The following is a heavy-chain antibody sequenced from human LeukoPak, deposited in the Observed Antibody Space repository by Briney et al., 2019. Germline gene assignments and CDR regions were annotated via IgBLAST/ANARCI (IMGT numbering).Heavy chain of an antibody. J-gene: IGHJ5*02. D-gene: IGHD2-15*01. CDR1: GFTFRNFG. CDR3: ARDVGALNWFDP. Sequence: NPGGSLRLSCAASGFTFRNFGMNWVRQAPGKGLEWVSSISSSSSYIYYADSVKGRFTISRDKSKNTVYLQMNSLRAEDTAVYYCARDVGALNWFDPWGQGTLVTVSS. CDR2: ISSSSSYI. V-gene: IGHV3-21*04.